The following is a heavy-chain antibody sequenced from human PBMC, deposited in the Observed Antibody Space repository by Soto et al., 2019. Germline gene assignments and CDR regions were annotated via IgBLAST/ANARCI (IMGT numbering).Heavy chain of an antibody. Sequence: SESLSLTCTVSGGSISSGGYCWSWIRQHPGKGLEWIGYIYYSGSTYYNPSLKSRGTISVDTSKNQFSLKLSSVTAADTAVYYCATRVRFIITSCPGSYFDYLGQGMLVTVA. CDR1: GGSISSGGYC. CDR2: IYYSGST. J-gene: IGHJ4*02. CDR3: ATRVRFIITSCPGSYFDY. V-gene: IGHV4-31*03. D-gene: IGHD2-2*01.